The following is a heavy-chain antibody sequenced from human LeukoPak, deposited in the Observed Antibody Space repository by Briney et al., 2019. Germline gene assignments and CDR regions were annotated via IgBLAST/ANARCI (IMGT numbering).Heavy chain of an antibody. CDR2: FDPEDGET. V-gene: IGHV1-24*01. CDR1: GYTLTELS. D-gene: IGHD3-22*01. CDR3: ATDFRGYYDSSAYYSAY. J-gene: IGHJ1*01. Sequence: ASVTVPCKVSGYTLTELSMHWVRQAPGKGLEWMGGFDPEDGETIYAQKFQGGVTITEDTSTDTAYMELSSLRSEDTAVYYCATDFRGYYDSSAYYSAYWGRDSLLTLSS.